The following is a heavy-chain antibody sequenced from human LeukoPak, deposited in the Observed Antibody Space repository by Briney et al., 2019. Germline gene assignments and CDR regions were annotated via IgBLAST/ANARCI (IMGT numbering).Heavy chain of an antibody. CDR1: GFTVSSNY. J-gene: IGHJ4*02. CDR2: IYSGGST. CDR3: ARYPSDQYYFDY. V-gene: IGHV3-53*01. Sequence: PGGSQRLSCAASGFTVSSNYMSWVRQAPGKGLECVSVIYSGGSTYYADSVKGRFTISRDNSKNTLYLQMNSLRAEDTAVYYCARYPSDQYYFDYWGQGTLVTVSS.